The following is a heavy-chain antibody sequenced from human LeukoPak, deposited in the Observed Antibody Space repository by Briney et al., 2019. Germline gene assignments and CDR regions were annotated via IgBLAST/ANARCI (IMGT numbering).Heavy chain of an antibody. Sequence: GGSLRLSCAASGFTFSSYAMSWVRQAPGKGLEWVSSISSSSSYIYYADSVKGRFTISRDNAKNSLYLQMNSLRAEDTAVYYCARDIPLGYSYGSLIFDYWGQGTLVTVSS. CDR2: ISSSSSYI. J-gene: IGHJ4*02. V-gene: IGHV3-21*01. D-gene: IGHD5-18*01. CDR3: ARDIPLGYSYGSLIFDY. CDR1: GFTFSSYA.